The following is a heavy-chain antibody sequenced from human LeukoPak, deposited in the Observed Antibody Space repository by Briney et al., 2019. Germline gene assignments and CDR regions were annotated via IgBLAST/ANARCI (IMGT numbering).Heavy chain of an antibody. CDR1: GFTFSSSA. Sequence: PGGSLRLSCAASGFTFSSSAMGWARQAPGKGLEWVSSISNSGSTFYPDSVKGRFTISRDNSKNTLSLQMNSLRVEDTAVYYCAKDTGTFDSWGQGTLVTVSS. D-gene: IGHD1-1*01. CDR2: ISNSGST. J-gene: IGHJ4*02. V-gene: IGHV3-23*01. CDR3: AKDTGTFDS.